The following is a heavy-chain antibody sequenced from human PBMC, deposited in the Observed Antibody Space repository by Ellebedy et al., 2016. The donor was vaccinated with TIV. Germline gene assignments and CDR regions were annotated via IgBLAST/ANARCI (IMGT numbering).Heavy chain of an antibody. D-gene: IGHD4-17*01. CDR3: ARERTTTVDF. Sequence: AASVKVSCKASGYSFTDYYLHWARQAPGQGLEWMAWINPDSGVTIVAQKFQGRVTVTRDTSIATAYMELSSLRSDDTAVYFCARERTTTVDFWGQGTLVSVSS. J-gene: IGHJ4*02. V-gene: IGHV1-2*02. CDR2: INPDSGVT. CDR1: GYSFTDYY.